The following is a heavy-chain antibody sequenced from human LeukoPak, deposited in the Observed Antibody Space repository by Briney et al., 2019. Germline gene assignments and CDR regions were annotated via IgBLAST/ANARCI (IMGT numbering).Heavy chain of an antibody. V-gene: IGHV3-30*03. CDR2: ISYDGSNK. D-gene: IGHD5-18*01. CDR3: ARDYNSGYSYGGGFDP. J-gene: IGHJ5*02. Sequence: GGSLRLSCAASGFTFSSYGMHWVRQAPGKGLEWVAVISYDGSNKYYADSVKGRFTISRDNSKNTLYLQMNSLRAEDTAVYYCARDYNSGYSYGGGFDPWGQGTLVTVSS. CDR1: GFTFSSYG.